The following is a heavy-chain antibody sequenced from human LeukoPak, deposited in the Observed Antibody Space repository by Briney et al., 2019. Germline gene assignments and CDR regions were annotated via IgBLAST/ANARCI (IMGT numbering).Heavy chain of an antibody. J-gene: IGHJ4*02. Sequence: SQTLSLTCTVPGGSISSGSYYWSWIRQPAGKGLEWTGNIYTSGSTNYNPSLKSRVTMSVDTSKNKFSLKLSSVTAADTAVYYCARAEGYGGNFDYWGQGDLVTVSS. CDR1: GGSISSGSYY. CDR3: ARAEGYGGNFDY. D-gene: IGHD4-23*01. V-gene: IGHV4-61*09. CDR2: IYTSGST.